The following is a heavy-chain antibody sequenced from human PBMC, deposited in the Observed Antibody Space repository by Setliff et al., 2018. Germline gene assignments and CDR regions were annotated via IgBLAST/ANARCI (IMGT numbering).Heavy chain of an antibody. CDR2: TYWDDDK. J-gene: IGHJ4*01. V-gene: IGHV2-5*02. Sequence: SGPTLVNPTQTLTLTCTYSGFSISSNGVSVGWIRQPPGKALEWLALTYWDDDKRYSPSLKSRLTITKDTSKNQVVLLMTNMDPVDTATYYCVHRRGHLYGTTWYFDYWGHGTLVTVSS. CDR3: VHRRGHLYGTTWYFDY. D-gene: IGHD2-8*01. CDR1: GFSISSNGVS.